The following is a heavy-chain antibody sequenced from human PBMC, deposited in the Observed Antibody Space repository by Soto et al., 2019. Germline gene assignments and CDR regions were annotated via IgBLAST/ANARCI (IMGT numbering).Heavy chain of an antibody. J-gene: IGHJ6*02. D-gene: IGHD3-9*01. V-gene: IGHV3-48*01. CDR1: GFTFSLHS. CDR3: ARGVRTDYYQYYGLDV. Sequence: PGGSLRLSCSASGFTFSLHSMNWVRQAPGKGLEWVSYISTGSTQIRYGDSVKGRFTISRDSASSSLYLQMNSLRGDDTAVYYCARGVRTDYYQYYGLDVWGQGTTVTVSS. CDR2: ISTGSTQI.